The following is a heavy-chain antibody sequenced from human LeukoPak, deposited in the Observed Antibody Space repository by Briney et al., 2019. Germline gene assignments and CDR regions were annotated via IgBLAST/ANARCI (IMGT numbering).Heavy chain of an antibody. D-gene: IGHD2-21*02. CDR2: IIPILGIA. J-gene: IGHJ6*02. CDR3: ARDRGGNFHYYYYGMDV. V-gene: IGHV1-69*04. CDR1: GGTFSSYA. Sequence: SVKVSCKASGGTFSSYAISWVRQAPGQGLEWMGRIIPILGIANYAQKFQGRVTITADKSTSTAYMELSSLRSEDTAVYYCARDRGGNFHYYYYGMDVWGQGTTVTASS.